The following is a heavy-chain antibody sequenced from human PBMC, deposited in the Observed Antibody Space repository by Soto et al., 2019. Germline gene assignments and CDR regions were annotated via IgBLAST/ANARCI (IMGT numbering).Heavy chain of an antibody. D-gene: IGHD6-6*01. CDR3: ARSSSSSPTNNFDY. Sequence: PSETLSLTCTVSGGSISSGGYYWSWIRQHPGKGLEWIGYIYYSGSTYYNPSLKSRVTISVDTSKNQFSLKLSSVTAADTAVYYCARSSSSSPTNNFDYWGQGTLVTVSS. CDR2: IYYSGST. V-gene: IGHV4-31*03. J-gene: IGHJ4*02. CDR1: GGSISSGGYY.